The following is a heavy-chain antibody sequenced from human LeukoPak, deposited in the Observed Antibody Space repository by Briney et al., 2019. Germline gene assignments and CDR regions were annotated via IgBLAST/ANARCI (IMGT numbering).Heavy chain of an antibody. J-gene: IGHJ5*02. V-gene: IGHV4-34*01. CDR2: INHSGST. CDR3: ASRYHPPAAMAASSSWFDP. CDR1: GGSFSGYH. Sequence: SETLSLTCAVYGGSFSGYHWSWIRQPPGKGLEWIGEINHSGSTNYNPSLKSRVTISVDMSKNQFSLKLTSVTAADTAVYYCASRYHPPAAMAASSSWFDPWGQGTLVTVS. D-gene: IGHD2-2*01.